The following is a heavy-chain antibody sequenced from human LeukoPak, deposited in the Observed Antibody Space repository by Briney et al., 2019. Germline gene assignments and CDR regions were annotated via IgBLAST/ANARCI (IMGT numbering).Heavy chain of an antibody. D-gene: IGHD6-19*01. V-gene: IGHV3-30*18. CDR2: ISYDGSNK. J-gene: IGHJ4*02. CDR1: GFTFSSYG. Sequence: PGGSLRLSCAASGFTFSSYGMHWVRQAPGKGLEWVAVISYDGSNKYYADSVKGRFTISRDNSKNTLYLQMNSLRAEDTAVYYCAKEIVYSSGWYLAPGVLYYFDYWGQGTLVTVSS. CDR3: AKEIVYSSGWYLAPGVLYYFDY.